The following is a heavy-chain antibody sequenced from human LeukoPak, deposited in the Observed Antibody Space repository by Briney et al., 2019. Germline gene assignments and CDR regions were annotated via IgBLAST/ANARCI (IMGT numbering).Heavy chain of an antibody. J-gene: IGHJ4*02. D-gene: IGHD7-27*01. CDR2: IDNDDST. CDR3: ARDLAWGAFDY. CDR1: GFTVSTNH. V-gene: IGHV3-66*01. Sequence: GGSLRLSCAASGFTVSTNHMTWVRQAPGKGLEWVSVIDNDDSTYYADSVKGRFTISRDNSKNTLSLQMNSLRAEDTAVYYCARDLAWGAFDYWGQGTLVSVSS.